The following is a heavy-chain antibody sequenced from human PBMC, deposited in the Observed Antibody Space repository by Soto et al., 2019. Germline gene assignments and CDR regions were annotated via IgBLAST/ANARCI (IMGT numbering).Heavy chain of an antibody. J-gene: IGHJ4*02. CDR2: IIPIFGTA. CDR3: ARDRGYCSGGSCYDLDY. V-gene: IGHV1-69*01. CDR1: GGTFSSYA. D-gene: IGHD2-15*01. Sequence: QVQLVQSGAEVKKPGSSVKVSCKASGGTFSSYAISWVRQAPGQGLEWMGGIIPIFGTANYAQKFQGRVTITADESTSTAYMELSSLRSEDTDVYYCARDRGYCSGGSCYDLDYWGQGTLVTVSS.